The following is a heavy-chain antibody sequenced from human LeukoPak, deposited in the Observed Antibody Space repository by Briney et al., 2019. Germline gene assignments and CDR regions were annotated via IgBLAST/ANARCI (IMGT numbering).Heavy chain of an antibody. D-gene: IGHD3-22*01. V-gene: IGHV4-59*01. J-gene: IGHJ4*02. CDR1: GGSISSCY. CDR3: ARGSDSSGYSTFAY. CDR2: IYYSGST. Sequence: SETLSLTCTVSGGSISSCYWSWIRQPPGKGLEWIGYIYYSGSTNYNPSLKSRVTISVDTSKNQFSLKLSSVTAADTAVYYCARGSDSSGYSTFAYWGQGTLVTVSS.